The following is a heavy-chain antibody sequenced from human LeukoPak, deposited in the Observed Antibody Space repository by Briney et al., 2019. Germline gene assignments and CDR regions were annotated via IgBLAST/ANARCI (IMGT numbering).Heavy chain of an antibody. V-gene: IGHV5-51*01. D-gene: IGHD2-2*01. Sequence: GESLKISCRVSGYSFTRNWIGWVRQMPGKGLEWMGIIYPGDSDTRYSPSFQGQVTISADKSISTAYLQWSSLKASDTAMYYCARSAAAVPYYYYYMDVWGKGTTVTVSS. J-gene: IGHJ6*03. CDR2: IYPGDSDT. CDR1: GYSFTRNW. CDR3: ARSAAAVPYYYYYMDV.